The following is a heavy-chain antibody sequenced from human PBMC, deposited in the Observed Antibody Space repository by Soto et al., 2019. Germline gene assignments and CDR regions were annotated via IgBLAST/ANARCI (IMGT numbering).Heavy chain of an antibody. Sequence: QVQLVESGGGVVQPGRSLRLSCAASGFTFSSYGMHWVRQAPGKGLEWVAVISYDGSNKYYADSVKGRFTISRDNSKNTRYLQMNSLRAEDTAVYYCAKPPHSYYYYGMDVWGQGTTVTVSS. J-gene: IGHJ6*02. CDR2: ISYDGSNK. CDR3: AKPPHSYYYYGMDV. CDR1: GFTFSSYG. V-gene: IGHV3-30*18.